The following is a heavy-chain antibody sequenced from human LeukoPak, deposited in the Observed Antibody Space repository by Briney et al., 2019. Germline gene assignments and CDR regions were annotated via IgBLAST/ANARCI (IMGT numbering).Heavy chain of an antibody. CDR1: GGTFSSSC. J-gene: IGHJ5*02. Sequence: GSLTLSCAASGGTFSSSCMSWVCQPPAQGMELVGNIKQDGSGKNYVNSVKGRFTISRDNAKNSLYLQMNSLRAEDTAVYYCAREGGYGSGTDEESWFDPWGQGTLVTVSS. D-gene: IGHD3-10*01. CDR2: IKQDGSGK. V-gene: IGHV3-7*03. CDR3: AREGGYGSGTDEESWFDP.